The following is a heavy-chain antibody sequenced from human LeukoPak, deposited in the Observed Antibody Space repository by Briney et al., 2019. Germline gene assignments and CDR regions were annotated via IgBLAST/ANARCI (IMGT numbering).Heavy chain of an antibody. V-gene: IGHV3-11*04. Sequence: PGGSLRLSCAASGSTVSSNYMSWVRQAPGKGLEWVSYISSSGSTIYYADSVKGRFTISRDNAKNSLYLQMNSLRAEDTAVYYCAELGITMIGGVWGKGTTVTISS. CDR2: ISSSGSTI. D-gene: IGHD3-10*02. CDR1: GSTVSSNY. J-gene: IGHJ6*04. CDR3: AELGITMIGGV.